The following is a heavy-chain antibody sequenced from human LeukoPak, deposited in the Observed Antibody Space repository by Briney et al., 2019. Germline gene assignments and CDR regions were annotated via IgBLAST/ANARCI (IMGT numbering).Heavy chain of an antibody. CDR2: INHSGST. V-gene: IGHV4-34*01. CDR3: ARGRVDSSGYYRFDY. D-gene: IGHD3-22*01. Sequence: SETLSLTCTVSGGSISNYYWSWIRQPPGKGLEGIGEINHSGSTNYNPSLKSRVTISVDTSKNQFSLKLSSVTAADTAVYYCARGRVDSSGYYRFDYWGQGTLVTVSA. J-gene: IGHJ4*02. CDR1: GGSISNYY.